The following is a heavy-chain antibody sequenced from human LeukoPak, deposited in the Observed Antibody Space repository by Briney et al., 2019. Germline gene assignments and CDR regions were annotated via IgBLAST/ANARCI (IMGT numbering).Heavy chain of an antibody. V-gene: IGHV5-51*01. Sequence: GESLKISCQGSEYSFATYWIAWLRQMPGKGLEWMGIIYPSDSDTRYSPSFQGQVTISADKSIKTAYLQWSSLKASDTAMYYCARPLQGIVGATGFDYWGQGTLVTVSS. CDR1: EYSFATYW. J-gene: IGHJ4*02. CDR3: ARPLQGIVGATGFDY. D-gene: IGHD1-26*01. CDR2: IYPSDSDT.